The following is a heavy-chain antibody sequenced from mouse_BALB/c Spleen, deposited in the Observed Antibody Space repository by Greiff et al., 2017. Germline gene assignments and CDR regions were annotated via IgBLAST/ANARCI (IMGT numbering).Heavy chain of an antibody. CDR1: GYAFTNYL. CDR2: INPGSGGT. J-gene: IGHJ3*01. Sequence: QVQLQQSGAELVRPGTSVKVSCKASGYAFTNYLIEWVKQRPGQGLEWIGVINPGSGGTNYNEKFKGKASLTADKSSSTAYMQLSSLTSDDSAVYYCARSYYGNYEGVWFAYWGQGTLVTVSA. D-gene: IGHD2-10*01. V-gene: IGHV1-54*01. CDR3: ARSYYGNYEGVWFAY.